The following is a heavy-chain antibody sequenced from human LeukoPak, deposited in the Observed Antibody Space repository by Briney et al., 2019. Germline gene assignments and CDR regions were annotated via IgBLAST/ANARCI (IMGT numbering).Heavy chain of an antibody. CDR1: VGSISSSSYY. CDR3: ASGGTILTETAGFDP. J-gene: IGHJ5*02. V-gene: IGHV4-39*07. D-gene: IGHD1-20*01. CDR2: IYYSGST. Sequence: SETLSLTCTVSVGSISSSSYYWGWIRQPPGKGLEWIGSIYYSGSTYYNPSLKSRVTISVDTSKNQFSLKLSSVTAADTAVYYCASGGTILTETAGFDPWGQGTLVTVSS.